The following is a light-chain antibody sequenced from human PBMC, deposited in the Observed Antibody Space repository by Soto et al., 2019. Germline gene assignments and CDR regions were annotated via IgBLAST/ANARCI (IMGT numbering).Light chain of an antibody. Sequence: DIQMTQSPSSLSASVGDRVTITCRASQALDIWLAWYQQKPGKAPKLLVYRASSLETGVPSRFSGSGSGTEFTLTISSLQPDDFAAYYCQQYNSDSRTFGQGTRVEV. V-gene: IGKV1-5*03. J-gene: IGKJ1*01. CDR1: QALDIW. CDR3: QQYNSDSRT. CDR2: RAS.